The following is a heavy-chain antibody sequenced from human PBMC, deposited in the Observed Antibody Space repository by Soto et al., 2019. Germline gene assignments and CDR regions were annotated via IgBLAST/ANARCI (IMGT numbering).Heavy chain of an antibody. CDR2: IYYSGST. CDR1: GGSISSSSYY. V-gene: IGHV4-39*01. CDR3: ARRSPTSSSWYTGGWFDP. Sequence: TLSLTCTVAGGSISSSSYYWGWIRQPPGKGLEWIGSIYYSGSTYYNPSLKSRVTISVDTSKNQFSLKLSSVTAADTAVYYCARRSPTSSSWYTGGWFDPWGQGTLVTVSS. J-gene: IGHJ5*02. D-gene: IGHD6-13*01.